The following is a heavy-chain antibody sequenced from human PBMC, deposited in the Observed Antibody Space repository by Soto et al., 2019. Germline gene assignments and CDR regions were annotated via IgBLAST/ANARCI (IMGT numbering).Heavy chain of an antibody. D-gene: IGHD3-10*01. CDR1: GFTFSSYG. CDR3: AKDQLRGVRGVITYYYGMDV. V-gene: IGHV3-30*18. CDR2: ISYDGSNK. Sequence: QVQLVESGGGVVQPGRSLRLSCAASGFTFSSYGMHWVRQAPGKGLEWLAVISYDGSNKYYADSVKGRFTISRYNSTNTLYLQMNNLRAEDTSVYYCAKDQLRGVRGVITYYYGMDVGGQGTTFTVSS. J-gene: IGHJ6*02.